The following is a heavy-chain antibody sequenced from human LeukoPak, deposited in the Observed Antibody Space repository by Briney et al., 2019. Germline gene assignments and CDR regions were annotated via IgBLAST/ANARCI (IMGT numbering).Heavy chain of an antibody. V-gene: IGHV3-38-3*01. CDR2: ISGGST. J-gene: IGHJ3*02. CDR3: MIVVAYDAFDI. CDR1: GFTVSSNE. Sequence: GGSLRLSCAASGFTVSSNEMSLVRQAPGKGLEWVSSISGGSTYYADSRKGRFTISRDNSKNTLHLQMNSLRAEDTAFHITMIVVAYDAFDIWGQGTMVTVSS. D-gene: IGHD3-22*01.